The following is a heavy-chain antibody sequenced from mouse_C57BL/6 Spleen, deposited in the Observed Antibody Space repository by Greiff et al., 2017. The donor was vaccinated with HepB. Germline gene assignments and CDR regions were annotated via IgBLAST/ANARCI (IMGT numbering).Heavy chain of an antibody. D-gene: IGHD4-1*01. V-gene: IGHV1-55*01. CDR3: ARAVNWGYFDY. CDR2: IYPGSGST. CDR1: GYTFTSYW. J-gene: IGHJ2*01. Sequence: VQLQQPGAELVKPGASVKMSCKASGYTFTSYWITWVKQRPGQGLEWIGDIYPGSGSTNYNEKFKSKATLTVETSSSTAYMQLSSLTSEDSAVYYCARAVNWGYFDYWGQGTTLTVSS.